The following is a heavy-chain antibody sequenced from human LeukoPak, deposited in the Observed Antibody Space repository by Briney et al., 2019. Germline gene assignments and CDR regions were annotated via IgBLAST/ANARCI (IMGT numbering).Heavy chain of an antibody. D-gene: IGHD3-3*01. CDR1: GVTFSSYW. Sequence: GGSLRLSCAASGVTFSSYWMHWVRQAPGKGLVWVSRINSDGSSTSYADSVKGRFTISRDNAKNTLYLHMNRLRAEDTAVYYCARGYDFWSGYYYYYYYGMDVWRQETTVTVS. CDR2: INSDGSST. CDR3: ARGYDFWSGYYYYYYYGMDV. J-gene: IGHJ6*02. V-gene: IGHV3-74*01.